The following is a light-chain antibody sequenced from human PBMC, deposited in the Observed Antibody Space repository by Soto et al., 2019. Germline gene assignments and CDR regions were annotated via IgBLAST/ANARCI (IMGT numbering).Light chain of an antibody. CDR3: QQYGSSPGT. CDR1: QRVSSGY. J-gene: IGKJ4*01. V-gene: IGKV3-20*01. Sequence: PGHRATLSCRASQRVSSGYLAWYQQIPGQAPSLLIFGASNRATGIPDRFIGSGSGTDFTLTITKLEPEDFAVYYCQQYGSSPGTFGGGTKVEIK. CDR2: GAS.